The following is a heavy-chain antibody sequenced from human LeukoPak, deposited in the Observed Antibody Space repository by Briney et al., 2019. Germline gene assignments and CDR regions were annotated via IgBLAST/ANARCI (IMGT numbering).Heavy chain of an antibody. CDR3: ARDPGTDSSGYTWYFDL. D-gene: IGHD3-22*01. J-gene: IGHJ2*01. Sequence: GRSLRLSCAASGFTFSSYGMHWVRQAPGKGLEWVSSISSSSSYIYYADSVKGRFTISRDNAKNSLYLQMNSLRAEDTAVYYCARDPGTDSSGYTWYFDLWGRGTLVTVSS. CDR2: ISSSSSYI. CDR1: GFTFSSYG. V-gene: IGHV3-21*01.